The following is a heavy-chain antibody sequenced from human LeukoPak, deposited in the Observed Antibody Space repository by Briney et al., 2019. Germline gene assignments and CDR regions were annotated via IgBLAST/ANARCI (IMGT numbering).Heavy chain of an antibody. CDR1: GGTFSSYA. J-gene: IGHJ5*02. D-gene: IGHD3-22*01. CDR2: IIPIFGTA. Sequence: GASVKVSCKASGGTFSSYAISWVRQAPGQGLEWMGGIIPIFGTANYAQKFQGRVTITADESTSTAYMELSSLRSDDTAVYYCARDSMIVVNHGGWFDPWGQGTLVTVSS. V-gene: IGHV1-69*01. CDR3: ARDSMIVVNHGGWFDP.